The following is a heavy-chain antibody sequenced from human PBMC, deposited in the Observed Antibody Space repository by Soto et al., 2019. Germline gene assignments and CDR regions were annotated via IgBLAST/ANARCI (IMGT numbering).Heavy chain of an antibody. CDR1: GVSISSYA. D-gene: IGHD3-16*01. J-gene: IGHJ3*02. CDR2: VSGSGGRT. V-gene: IGHV3-23*01. CDR3: ARRGYYSVFDI. Sequence: GGSLRLSCVASGVSISSYAMSWVRLTPGKGLERVSGVSGSGGRTYYADSVKGRFTIFRDNSNNTLSLQMRFLSVEDTAVYFCARRGYYSVFDIWGQGTMVTVSS.